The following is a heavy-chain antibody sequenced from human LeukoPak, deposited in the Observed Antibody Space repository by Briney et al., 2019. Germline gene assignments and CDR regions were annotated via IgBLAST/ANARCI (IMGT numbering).Heavy chain of an antibody. CDR3: ARGGFEYQLLSYYGMDV. J-gene: IGHJ6*02. CDR2: IKQDGSEK. D-gene: IGHD2-2*01. Sequence: GGSLRLSCAASGFTFSSYWMSWVRQAPGKGLEWVADIKQDGSEKYYVDSVKGRFTISRDNAKNSLYLQMNSLRAEDTAVYYCARGGFEYQLLSYYGMDVWRQGTTVTVSS. CDR1: GFTFSSYW. V-gene: IGHV3-7*01.